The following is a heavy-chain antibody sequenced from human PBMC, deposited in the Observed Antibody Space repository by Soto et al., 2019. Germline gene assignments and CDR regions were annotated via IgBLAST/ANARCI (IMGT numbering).Heavy chain of an antibody. Sequence: PSETLSLTCTVSGGCISGSYWSWIRQTPGKGLEWVGYIHYSGSTNYNPSLKSRVTMSVDSAKTQFSLRLRSVTAADTAVYFCTKYRRTDAEGYSFDYWGQGALVTVSS. D-gene: IGHD2-15*01. CDR1: GGCISGSY. CDR3: TKYRRTDAEGYSFDY. CDR2: IHYSGST. V-gene: IGHV4-59*01. J-gene: IGHJ4*02.